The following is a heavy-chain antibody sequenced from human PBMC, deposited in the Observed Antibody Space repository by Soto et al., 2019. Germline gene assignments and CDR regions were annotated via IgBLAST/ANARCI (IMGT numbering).Heavy chain of an antibody. D-gene: IGHD2-8*02. J-gene: IGHJ6*02. V-gene: IGHV3-30*03. CDR3: ARTRRAWSDFHYYSLDV. CDR2: ISYDSTKT. Sequence: GGSLRLSCAASGFTFNSYGMHWVRQGPGNGLEWVAFISYDSTKTYYADSVKGRFNISRDNSNSALYVQMHSLTGEDTDVYYCARTRRAWSDFHYYSLDVWGQGTTVTVSS. CDR1: GFTFNSYG.